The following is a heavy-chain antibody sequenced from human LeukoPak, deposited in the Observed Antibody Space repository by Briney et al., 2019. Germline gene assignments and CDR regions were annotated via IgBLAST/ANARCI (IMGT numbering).Heavy chain of an antibody. J-gene: IGHJ4*02. Sequence: PGGSLCLSCAASGFTVSSKYMSWVRQPPGKGLGWVSVIYSGGSTYYADSVKGRFTISRDNSKNTLYLQMNSLRAEDTAVYYWAGPRGGVPAAIWGQGTLVTVSS. D-gene: IGHD2-2*01. V-gene: IGHV3-66*02. CDR1: GFTVSSKY. CDR2: IYSGGST. CDR3: AGPRGGVPAAI.